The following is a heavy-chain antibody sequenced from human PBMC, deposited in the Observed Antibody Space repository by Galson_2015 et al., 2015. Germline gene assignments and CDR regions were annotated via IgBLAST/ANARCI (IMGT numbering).Heavy chain of an antibody. D-gene: IGHD2-15*01. CDR3: ARAGLGGSCYY. CDR1: GFTFSTYA. CDR2: ISGSGSST. Sequence: SLRLSCAASGFTFSTYAMSWVRQAPGKGLEWVSTISGSGSSTYYADSVKGRFAISRDNSKNTLYLQMNSLRAEDTAIYYCARAGLGGSCYYWGQGTLVTVSS. J-gene: IGHJ4*02. V-gene: IGHV3-23*01.